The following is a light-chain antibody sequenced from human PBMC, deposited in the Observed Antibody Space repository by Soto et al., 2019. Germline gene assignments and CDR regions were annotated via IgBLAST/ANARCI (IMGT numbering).Light chain of an antibody. Sequence: QSVLTQPRSVSGSPGQSVAISCTGTSSDVGGYNYVSWYQQHPGKAPKLMIYEGIKRPSGVSNRFSGSKSGSTAFLTISGLQAEDEADYYCCSYAGSGTDNYVFGSGTKVTVL. J-gene: IGLJ1*01. CDR2: EGI. V-gene: IGLV2-11*01. CDR1: SSDVGGYNY. CDR3: CSYAGSGTDNYV.